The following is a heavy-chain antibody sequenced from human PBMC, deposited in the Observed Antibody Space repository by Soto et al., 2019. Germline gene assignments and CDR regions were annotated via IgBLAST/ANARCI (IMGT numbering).Heavy chain of an antibody. CDR2: IYPGDSET. CDR1: GYSLTSYW. J-gene: IGHJ6*02. V-gene: IGHV5-51*01. D-gene: IGHD3-10*01. CDR3: ARHSKYYYGSGRPASFYYGMDV. Sequence: GESLKISCKGSGYSLTSYWIGWVRQMPGKGLEWMGIIYPGDSETRYSPSFQGQVTISADKSISTAYLQWSSLKASDTAMYYCARHSKYYYGSGRPASFYYGMDVWGQGTTVTVSS.